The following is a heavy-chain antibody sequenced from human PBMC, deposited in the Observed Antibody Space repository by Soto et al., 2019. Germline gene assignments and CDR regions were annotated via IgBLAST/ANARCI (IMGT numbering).Heavy chain of an antibody. Sequence: EVQLVESGEGLVKPGGSLRLSCAASGFAFTNAWMNWVRQAPGKGLEWVGRITRTTDGGTTDYAAPVKGRFTISRDDSKNTLYLQMNSLKTEDTAVYYCSTGLGTYYSRFDYWGLGTLVTVSS. V-gene: IGHV3-15*07. CDR1: GFAFTNAW. D-gene: IGHD3-16*01. J-gene: IGHJ4*02. CDR2: ITRTTDGGTT. CDR3: STGLGTYYSRFDY.